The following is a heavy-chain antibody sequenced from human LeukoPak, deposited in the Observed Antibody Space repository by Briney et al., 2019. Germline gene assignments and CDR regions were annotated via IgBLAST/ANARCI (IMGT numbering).Heavy chain of an antibody. V-gene: IGHV4-59*08. Sequence: PSETLSLTCTVSGGSIISYYWSWIRQPPGKGLEWIGYIYYSGSTNYNPSLKSRVTISVDTSKNQFSLKLSSVTAADTPVYYCARLPRYYYDSSGYYWFDPWGQGTLVTVSS. CDR3: ARLPRYYYDSSGYYWFDP. J-gene: IGHJ5*02. CDR1: GGSIISYY. D-gene: IGHD3-22*01. CDR2: IYYSGST.